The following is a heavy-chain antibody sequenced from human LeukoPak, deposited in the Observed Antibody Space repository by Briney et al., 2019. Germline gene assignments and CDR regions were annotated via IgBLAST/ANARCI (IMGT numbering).Heavy chain of an antibody. J-gene: IGHJ6*03. V-gene: IGHV3-23*01. Sequence: GGSLRLSCTASGLVFSMYGMSWVRQAPGKGLEWVSASSGSGGPTYYADSVKGRFTIPRDNSMNTLYLQMNDLRVEDTAVYYCAKDWNQFGSGSHLDYMDVWGKGTTVTVS. D-gene: IGHD3-10*01. CDR3: AKDWNQFGSGSHLDYMDV. CDR2: SSGSGGPT. CDR1: GLVFSMYG.